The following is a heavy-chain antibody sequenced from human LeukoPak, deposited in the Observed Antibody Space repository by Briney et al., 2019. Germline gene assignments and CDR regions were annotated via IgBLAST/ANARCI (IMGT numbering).Heavy chain of an antibody. CDR3: ALVGAETDGMDV. Sequence: PSETPSLTCTVSGGSISSYYWSWIRQPPGKGLEWIGYIYYSGSTNYNPSLKSRVTISVDTSKNQFSLKLSSVTAADTAVYYCALVGAETDGMDVWGQGTTVTVSS. CDR1: GGSISSYY. V-gene: IGHV4-59*01. CDR2: IYYSGST. J-gene: IGHJ6*02. D-gene: IGHD2-2*01.